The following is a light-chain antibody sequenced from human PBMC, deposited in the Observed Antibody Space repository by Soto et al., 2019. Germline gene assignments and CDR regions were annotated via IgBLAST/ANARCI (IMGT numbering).Light chain of an antibody. Sequence: EIVLTQSPATLSLSPGERATLSCRASQSVRSYLAWYQQKPGQAPRLLIYDASTRVTGIPARFSGSGSGTDFTLTISSLEPEDFAVYYCQQYGSSRRTFGQGTKVDIK. V-gene: IGKV3-11*01. CDR1: QSVRSY. CDR2: DAS. CDR3: QQYGSSRRT. J-gene: IGKJ1*01.